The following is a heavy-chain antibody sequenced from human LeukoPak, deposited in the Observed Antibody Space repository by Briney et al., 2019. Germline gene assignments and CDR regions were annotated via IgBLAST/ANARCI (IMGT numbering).Heavy chain of an antibody. CDR1: GYSFTSYW. CDR2: IYPGDSDT. V-gene: IGHV5-51*01. CDR3: ATTLAIAAAGTNYFDY. Sequence: GESLKVSCKGSGYSFTSYWIGWVRQMPGKGLERMGIIYPGDSDTRYSPSFQGQVTISADKSISTAYLQWSSLKASDTAMYYCATTLAIAAAGTNYFDYWGQGTLVTVSS. D-gene: IGHD6-13*01. J-gene: IGHJ4*02.